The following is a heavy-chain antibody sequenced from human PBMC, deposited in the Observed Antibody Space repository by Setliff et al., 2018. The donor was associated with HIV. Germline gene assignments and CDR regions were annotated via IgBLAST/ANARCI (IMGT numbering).Heavy chain of an antibody. V-gene: IGHV4-34*01. Sequence: PSETLSLTCAVYGQSISGYYWSWIRQTPGKGLEWIGEINHGGDTNYNPSLKSRVTISVGSSYNHFSLKLNSATAADTAVYYCARQAWHYDRDGYFIDYWGQGKLVTVSS. D-gene: IGHD3-22*01. CDR2: INHGGDT. CDR1: GQSISGYY. J-gene: IGHJ4*02. CDR3: ARQAWHYDRDGYFIDY.